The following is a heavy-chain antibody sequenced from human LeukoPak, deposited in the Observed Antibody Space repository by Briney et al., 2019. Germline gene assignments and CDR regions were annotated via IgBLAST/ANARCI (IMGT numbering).Heavy chain of an antibody. D-gene: IGHD2-21*02. CDR1: GYTFSGYY. J-gene: IGHJ4*02. CDR2: MNPNSGNT. V-gene: IGHV1-8*02. CDR3: ARDGWPYCGGDCSSPVDY. Sequence: ASVKVSCKASGYTFSGYYLHWVRQATGQGLEWMGWMNPNSGNTGYAQKFQGRVTMTRNTSISTAYMELSSLRSEDTAVYYCARDGWPYCGGDCSSPVDYWGQGTLVTVSS.